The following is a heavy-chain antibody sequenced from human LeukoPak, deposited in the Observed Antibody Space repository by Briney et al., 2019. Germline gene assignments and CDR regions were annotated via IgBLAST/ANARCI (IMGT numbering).Heavy chain of an antibody. J-gene: IGHJ4*02. CDR2: INWNGGST. V-gene: IGHV3-20*04. Sequence: PGGSLRLSCAASGFTFDDYGVSWVRQAPGKGLEWVSGINWNGGSTGYADSVKGRFTISRDNAKNSLYLQMNSLRAEDTASYYCARAGVGADTAMELGYWGQGTLVTVSS. CDR3: ARAGVGADTAMELGY. D-gene: IGHD5-18*01. CDR1: GFTFDDYG.